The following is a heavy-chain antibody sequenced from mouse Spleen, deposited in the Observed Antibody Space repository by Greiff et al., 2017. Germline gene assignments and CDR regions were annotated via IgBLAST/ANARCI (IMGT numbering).Heavy chain of an antibody. V-gene: IGHV1-19*01. J-gene: IGHJ4*01. D-gene: IGHD2-1*01. CDR2: INPYNGGT. CDR3: AKTLIYYGKGDYAMDY. Sequence: EVQLQESGPVLVKPGASVKMSCKASGYTFTDYYMNWVKQSHGKSLEWIGVINPYNGGTSYNQKFKGKATLTVDKSSSTAYMELNSLTSEDSAVYYCAKTLIYYGKGDYAMDYWGQGTSVTVSS. CDR1: GYTFTDYY.